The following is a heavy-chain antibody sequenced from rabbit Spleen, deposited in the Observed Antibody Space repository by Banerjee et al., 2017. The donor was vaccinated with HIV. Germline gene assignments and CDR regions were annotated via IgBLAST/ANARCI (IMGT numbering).Heavy chain of an antibody. V-gene: IGHV1S45*01. Sequence: QEQLVESGGGLVQPGGSLKLSCTASGFSFSDKAVMCWVRQASGKGLEWIACINAITGKAVYASWAKGRFTFSKTSSTTVTLQVTSLTAADTATYFCTRDDGSGHYIDGYFNLWGPGTLVTVS. J-gene: IGHJ4*01. CDR1: GFSFSDKAV. CDR2: INAITGKA. D-gene: IGHD1-1*01. CDR3: TRDDGSGHYIDGYFNL.